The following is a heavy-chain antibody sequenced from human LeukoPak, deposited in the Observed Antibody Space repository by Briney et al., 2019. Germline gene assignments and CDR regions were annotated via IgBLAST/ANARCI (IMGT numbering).Heavy chain of an antibody. CDR1: GFTFSSYW. CDR3: ARDKVLLFGDLGRAFDI. V-gene: IGHV3-7*03. D-gene: IGHD3-10*01. J-gene: IGHJ3*02. CDR2: IKQDGSEK. Sequence: QTGGSLRLSCAASGFTFSSYWMSWVRQAPGKGLEWVANIKQDGSEKYYVDSVKGRFTISRDNAKNSLYLQMNSLRAEDTAVYYCARDKVLLFGDLGRAFDIWGQGTMVTVSS.